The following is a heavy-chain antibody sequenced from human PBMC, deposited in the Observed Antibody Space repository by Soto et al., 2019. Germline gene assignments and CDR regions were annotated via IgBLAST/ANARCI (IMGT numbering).Heavy chain of an antibody. CDR2: IIPIFGTA. V-gene: IGHV1-69*06. Sequence: SVKVSCKASGGTFSSYAISWVRQAPGQGLEWMGGIIPIFGTANYAQKFQGGVTITADKSTSTAYMELSSLRSEDTAVYYCARSRGLYCSSTSCPATDWFDHWGQGNLVTVSS. CDR3: ARSRGLYCSSTSCPATDWFDH. CDR1: GGTFSSYA. D-gene: IGHD2-2*01. J-gene: IGHJ5*02.